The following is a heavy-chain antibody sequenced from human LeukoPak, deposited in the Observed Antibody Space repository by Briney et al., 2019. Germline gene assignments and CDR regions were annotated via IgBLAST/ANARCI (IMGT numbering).Heavy chain of an antibody. Sequence: SETLSLTCTVSGGSISSGSYYWSWIRQPAGKGLEWIGRIYTSGSTNYNPSLKSRVTISVDTSKNQFSLKLSSVTAADTAVYYCARIDGSSGSYPDYWGQGTLVTVSS. V-gene: IGHV4-61*02. CDR2: IYTSGST. CDR3: ARIDGSSGSYPDY. J-gene: IGHJ4*02. D-gene: IGHD1-26*01. CDR1: GGSISSGSYY.